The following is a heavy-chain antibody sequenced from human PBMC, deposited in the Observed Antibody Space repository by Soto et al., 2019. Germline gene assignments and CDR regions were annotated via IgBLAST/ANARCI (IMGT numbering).Heavy chain of an antibody. D-gene: IGHD2-15*01. CDR2: IYYSGST. CDR1: GGSISSYY. CDR3: ARWSERYCSGGSCYFPYWFDP. V-gene: IGHV4-59*08. J-gene: IGHJ5*02. Sequence: SETLSLTCTVSGGSISSYYSSWIRQPPGKGLEWIGYIYYSGSTNYNPSLKSRVTISVDTSKNQFSLKLSSVTAADTAVYYCARWSERYCSGGSCYFPYWFDPWGQGTLVTVSS.